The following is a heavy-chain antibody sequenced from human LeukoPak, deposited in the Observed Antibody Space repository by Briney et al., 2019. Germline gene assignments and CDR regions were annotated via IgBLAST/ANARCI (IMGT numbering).Heavy chain of an antibody. CDR1: GFTVSSNY. Sequence: GGSLRLSCAPSGFTVSSNYMSWVRQAPGKGLEWVSDIYSGGDTFYAASVKGRFTISRDNSKNTLYLQMNSLRAEDTAVYYCAAKVELRSNGPYFNSWGQGTLVTVSS. J-gene: IGHJ4*02. CDR2: IYSGGDT. CDR3: AAKVELRSNGPYFNS. D-gene: IGHD1-7*01. V-gene: IGHV3-53*01.